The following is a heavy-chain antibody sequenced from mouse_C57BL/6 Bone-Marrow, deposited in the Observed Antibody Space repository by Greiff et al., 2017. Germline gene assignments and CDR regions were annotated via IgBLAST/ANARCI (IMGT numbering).Heavy chain of an antibody. CDR2: ISDGGSYT. Sequence: EVHLVESGGGLVKPGGSLKLSCAASGFTFSSYAMSWVRQTPEKRLEWVATISDGGSYTYYPDNVKGRFTISRDNANNTLYLQMSRLKSEDTAMYYCASTVLATGAMDYWGQGTSVTVSS. J-gene: IGHJ4*01. CDR1: GFTFSSYA. CDR3: ASTVLATGAMDY. D-gene: IGHD1-1*01. V-gene: IGHV5-4*01.